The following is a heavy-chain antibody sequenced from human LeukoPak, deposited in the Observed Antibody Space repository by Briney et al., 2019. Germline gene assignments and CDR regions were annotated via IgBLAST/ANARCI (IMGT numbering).Heavy chain of an antibody. CDR2: IWYDGSNK. V-gene: IGHV3-33*01. Sequence: GGSLRLSCAASGFTFSSYGMHWVRQAPGKGLEWVAVIWYDGSNKYFAAYVEGRFNISSNNSEKRPYTQMNSLTAENKAVYYCATRAPNYGDYEGADYWGHGTLVTVSS. J-gene: IGHJ4*01. D-gene: IGHD4-17*01. CDR3: ATRAPNYGDYEGADY. CDR1: GFTFSSYG.